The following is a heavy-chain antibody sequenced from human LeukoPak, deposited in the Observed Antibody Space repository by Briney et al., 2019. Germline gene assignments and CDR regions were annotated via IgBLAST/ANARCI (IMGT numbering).Heavy chain of an antibody. CDR3: ARMGGSSGWIDAFDI. J-gene: IGHJ3*02. Sequence: SETLSLTCTVSGGSISRYYWSWIRQSPGKRLEWIGYIRYSGTTNYNPSLKSRVTISVDTSNNQFSLKLTSLTAADTAVYYCARMGGSSGWIDAFDIWGQGTMVTVSS. CDR2: IRYSGTT. CDR1: GGSISRYY. D-gene: IGHD6-19*01. V-gene: IGHV4-59*01.